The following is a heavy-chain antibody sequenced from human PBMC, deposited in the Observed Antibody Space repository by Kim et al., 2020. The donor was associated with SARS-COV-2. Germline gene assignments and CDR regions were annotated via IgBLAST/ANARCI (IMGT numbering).Heavy chain of an antibody. J-gene: IGHJ6*02. Sequence: GGSLRLSCAASGFTFSSYGMHWVRQAPGKGLEWVAVIWYDGSNKYYADSVKGRFTISRDNSKNTLYLQMNSLRAEDTAVYYCARDRVDYGAAYYYYGMDVWGQGTTVTVSS. CDR3: ARDRVDYGAAYYYYGMDV. V-gene: IGHV3-33*08. D-gene: IGHD4-17*01. CDR2: IWYDGSNK. CDR1: GFTFSSYG.